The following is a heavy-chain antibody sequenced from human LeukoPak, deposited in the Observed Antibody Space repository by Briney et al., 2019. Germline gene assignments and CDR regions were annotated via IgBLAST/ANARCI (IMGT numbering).Heavy chain of an antibody. CDR1: GGSFSGYY. D-gene: IGHD5-18*01. CDR2: INHSGST. Sequence: SETLSLTCAVYGGSFSGYYWSWIRQPPGKGLEWIGEINHSGSTNYNPSLKSRVTISVDTSKNQFSLKLSSVTAADTAVYYCARQQRRIQLWPPSHYYMDVWGKGTTVAVSS. CDR3: ARQQRRIQLWPPSHYYMDV. J-gene: IGHJ6*03. V-gene: IGHV4-34*01.